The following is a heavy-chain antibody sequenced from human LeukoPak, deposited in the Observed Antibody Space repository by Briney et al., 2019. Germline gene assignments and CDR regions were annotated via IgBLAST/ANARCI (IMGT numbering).Heavy chain of an antibody. D-gene: IGHD4/OR15-4a*01. V-gene: IGHV3-23*01. CDR2: ISGSGDST. CDR1: GFTFSNYA. Sequence: GGSLRLSCAASGFTFSNYAMRWVRQAPGKGLEWVSGISGSGDSTYYSDSVKGRFTISIDNSKNTLYLQMNSLRVEDTAMYYCARRAGAYSHPYDYWGQGTLVTVSS. J-gene: IGHJ4*02. CDR3: ARRAGAYSHPYDY.